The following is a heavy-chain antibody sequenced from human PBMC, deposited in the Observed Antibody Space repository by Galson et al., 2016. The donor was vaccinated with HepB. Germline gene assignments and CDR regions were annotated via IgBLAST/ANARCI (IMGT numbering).Heavy chain of an antibody. D-gene: IGHD2-2*01. CDR1: SGSINSRYY. V-gene: IGHV4-59*13. CDR2: IYYSGST. Sequence: LSLTCTVSSGSINSRYYWGWIRQPPGKGLEWIGYIYYSGSTKYNPSLKGRVTISLDMSNNQFSLRLTAVTVADTAMYYCVRDSGWVYRSTPPYGMDVWGQGTTVTVSS. J-gene: IGHJ6*02. CDR3: VRDSGWVYRSTPPYGMDV.